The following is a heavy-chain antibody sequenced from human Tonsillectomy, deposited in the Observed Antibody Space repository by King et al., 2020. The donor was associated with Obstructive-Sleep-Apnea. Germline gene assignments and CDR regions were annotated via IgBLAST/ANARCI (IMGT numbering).Heavy chain of an antibody. D-gene: IGHD3/OR15-3a*01. Sequence: VQLVESGGGLVQPGGSLRLSCAASGFTFYSYWMHWVRQAPGKGLVWVSRIDSDGSSPSYADSVKGRFTISRDNAKNTLYLQMNSLRAEDTAVYYCARSTVFGLLIYYGMDVWGQGTTVTVSS. CDR1: GFTFYSYW. CDR2: IDSDGSSP. CDR3: ARSTVFGLLIYYGMDV. J-gene: IGHJ6*02. V-gene: IGHV3-74*01.